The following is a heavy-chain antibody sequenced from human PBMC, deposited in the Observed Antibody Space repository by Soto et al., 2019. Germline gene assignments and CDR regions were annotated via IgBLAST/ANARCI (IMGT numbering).Heavy chain of an antibody. V-gene: IGHV4-59*12. CDR1: GGSISSYY. CDR2: IYYSGST. Sequence: SETLSLTCTVSGGSISSYYWSWIRQPPGKGLEWIGSIYYSGSTNYNPSLKSRVTISVDTSKNQFSLKLSSVTAADTAVYYCAGGAGVVPAATERFDPWGQGTLVTVSS. D-gene: IGHD2-2*01. J-gene: IGHJ5*02. CDR3: AGGAGVVPAATERFDP.